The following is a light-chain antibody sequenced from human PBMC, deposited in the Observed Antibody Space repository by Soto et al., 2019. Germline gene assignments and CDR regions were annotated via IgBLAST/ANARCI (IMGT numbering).Light chain of an antibody. Sequence: QAVVTQPPSVSGAPGQRVTISCTGSSSNIGAGYDVHWYQQLPGTAPKLLIYGNSNRPSGVPDRFSGSKSGTSASLAITGLQAEDAADYYCQSYDSSLSGRGVFGGGTKLTVL. CDR3: QSYDSSLSGRGV. CDR2: GNS. CDR1: SSNIGAGYD. J-gene: IGLJ2*01. V-gene: IGLV1-40*01.